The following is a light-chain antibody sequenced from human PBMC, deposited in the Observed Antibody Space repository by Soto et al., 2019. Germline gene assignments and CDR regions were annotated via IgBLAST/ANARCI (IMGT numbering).Light chain of an antibody. J-gene: IGKJ2*01. CDR2: KAS. Sequence: DIQMTQSPSTLSASVGDRVTITCRASQSISSWLAWYQQKPGKAPKLLIYKASSLESGVPSRFSGSGSGSEFTLTISSLQPDDFATYYCQQYNSYLYTFGQGTKLDLK. CDR1: QSISSW. V-gene: IGKV1-5*03. CDR3: QQYNSYLYT.